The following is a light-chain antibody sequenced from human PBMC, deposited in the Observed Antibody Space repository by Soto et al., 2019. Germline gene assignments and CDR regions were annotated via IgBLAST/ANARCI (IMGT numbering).Light chain of an antibody. Sequence: DVQMTQSPSTLSASVGDRVTITCRASQSVTSWLAWDQQKPGKAPKDLIYDASSLESGVPSRFSGSGSGTEFTLTISSLHPDDFATYYCHHYNSYPGTFGQGTKVEIK. CDR1: QSVTSW. J-gene: IGKJ1*01. CDR2: DAS. CDR3: HHYNSYPGT. V-gene: IGKV1-5*01.